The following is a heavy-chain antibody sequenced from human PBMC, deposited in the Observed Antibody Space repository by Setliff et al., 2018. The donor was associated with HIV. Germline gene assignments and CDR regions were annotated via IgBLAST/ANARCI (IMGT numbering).Heavy chain of an antibody. D-gene: IGHD2-2*01. CDR3: ARHAAGPDGPFDY. V-gene: IGHV4-61*09. CDR2: IYSSGST. J-gene: IGHJ4*02. Sequence: SETLPLTCTVSGGSISSGSYYWSWIRQPAGKGLEWIGHIYSSGSTNYNPSLKSRVTISVDKSKNQFSLKLSSVIAADTAVYYCARHAAGPDGPFDYWGQGTLVTVSS. CDR1: GGSISSGSYY.